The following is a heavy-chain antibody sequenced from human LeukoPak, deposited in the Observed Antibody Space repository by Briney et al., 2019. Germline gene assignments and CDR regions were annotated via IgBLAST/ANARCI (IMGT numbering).Heavy chain of an antibody. CDR2: IYSGDSDT. J-gene: IGHJ4*02. D-gene: IGHD3-10*01. CDR3: SSEGAGSYDPFDY. V-gene: IGHV5-51*01. Sequence: GESLKISCKGSGYSFTSYWIGWVRQIPGKGLGWSGIIYSGDSDTIYSTSFQGQVTIPPGQSISTTYFHGNSPKAPDTARVLRSSEGAGSYDPFDYRGEGALVIVSS. CDR1: GYSFTSYW.